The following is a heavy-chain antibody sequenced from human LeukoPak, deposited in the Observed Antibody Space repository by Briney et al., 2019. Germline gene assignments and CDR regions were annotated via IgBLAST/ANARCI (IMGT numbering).Heavy chain of an antibody. Sequence: GGSLRLSCAASGFTFSSYEMNWVRQAPGKGLEWVAYITLSRTTIYYADSVKGRFTISRDNAKNSLYLQMNSLRAEDTAVYYCAELGITMIGGVWGKGTTVTISS. D-gene: IGHD3-10*02. CDR2: ITLSRTTI. J-gene: IGHJ6*04. CDR1: GFTFSSYE. V-gene: IGHV3-48*03. CDR3: AELGITMIGGV.